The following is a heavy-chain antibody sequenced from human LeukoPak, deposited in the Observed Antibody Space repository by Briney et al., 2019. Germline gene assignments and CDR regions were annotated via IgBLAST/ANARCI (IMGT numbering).Heavy chain of an antibody. CDR3: ARDYVRGPVFDY. Sequence: ASVKVSCKASGGTFSSYAISWVRQAPGQGLEWMGGIIPIFGTANYAQKFQGRVTITADESTSTAYMELSSLRAEDTAVYYCARDYVRGPVFDYWGQGTLVTDSS. CDR1: GGTFSSYA. V-gene: IGHV1-69*13. D-gene: IGHD3-10*02. CDR2: IIPIFGTA. J-gene: IGHJ4*02.